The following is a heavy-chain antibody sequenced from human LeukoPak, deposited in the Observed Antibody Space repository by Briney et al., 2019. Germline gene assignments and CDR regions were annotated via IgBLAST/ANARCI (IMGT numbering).Heavy chain of an antibody. CDR1: GFTFSSYG. CDR2: IWCDGSNK. D-gene: IGHD3-22*01. Sequence: GRSLRLSCAASGFTFSSYGMHWVRQAPGKGLEWVAVIWCDGSNKYYADSVKGRFTISRDNSKNSRYLQMNSLRAEDTAVYYCARPNYYDSSGLPHAFDIWGQGTMVTVSS. V-gene: IGHV3-33*01. J-gene: IGHJ3*02. CDR3: ARPNYYDSSGLPHAFDI.